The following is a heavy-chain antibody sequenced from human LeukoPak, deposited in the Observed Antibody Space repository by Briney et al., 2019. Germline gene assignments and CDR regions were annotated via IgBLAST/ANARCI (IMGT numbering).Heavy chain of an antibody. J-gene: IGHJ4*02. CDR3: ARGALGFDS. CDR1: GFIFSSYD. D-gene: IGHD1-26*01. CDR2: IGKGSDT. V-gene: IGHV3-13*04. Sequence: GGSLRLSCAASGFIFSSYDMHWVRQATGKGLEWVSGIGKGSDTYYAGSVKGRFTTSRENAKRSVYLQMNNLRAGDTAVYYCARGALGFDSWGQGTLVTVSS.